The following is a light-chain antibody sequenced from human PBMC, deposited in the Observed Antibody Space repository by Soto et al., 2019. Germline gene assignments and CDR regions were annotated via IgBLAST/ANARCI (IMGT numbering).Light chain of an antibody. J-gene: IGKJ2*01. CDR2: GAS. V-gene: IGKV3-20*01. Sequence: EIVLTQSPGTLSLSPGERATLSCRASQSVSSSYLAWYQQKPGQAPRLLIYGASSRATGIPDRFSGSGSGTDFTFTISRLEPEDFAGYYCQQYGSSPPYTFGQGNKLEIK. CDR1: QSVSSSY. CDR3: QQYGSSPPYT.